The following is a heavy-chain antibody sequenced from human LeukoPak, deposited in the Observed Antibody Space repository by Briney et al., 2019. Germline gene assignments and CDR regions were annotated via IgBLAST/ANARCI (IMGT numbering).Heavy chain of an antibody. CDR1: GGSISSGGYS. V-gene: IGHV4-30-2*01. CDR2: IYHSGST. J-gene: IGHJ4*02. Sequence: SETLSLTCAVSGGSISSGGYSWSWIRQPPGKGLEWIGYIYHSGSTYYNPSLKSRVTISVDRSKNQFSLKLSPVTAADTAVYYCARGGDSSGYRAWVFDYWGQGTLVTVSS. CDR3: ARGGDSSGYRAWVFDY. D-gene: IGHD3-22*01.